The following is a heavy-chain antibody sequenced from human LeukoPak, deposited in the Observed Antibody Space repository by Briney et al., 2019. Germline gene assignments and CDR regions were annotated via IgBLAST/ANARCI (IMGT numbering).Heavy chain of an antibody. CDR3: AKSRRYSSSWGFDY. CDR2: ISYDGSNK. Sequence: GGSLRLSCAASGFTFSSYAMHWVRQAPGKGLEWVAVISYDGSNKYYADSVKGRFTISRDNSKNTLYLQMNSLRAEDTAVYYCAKSRRYSSSWGFDYWGQGTLVTVSS. V-gene: IGHV3-30-3*02. CDR1: GFTFSSYA. J-gene: IGHJ4*02. D-gene: IGHD6-13*01.